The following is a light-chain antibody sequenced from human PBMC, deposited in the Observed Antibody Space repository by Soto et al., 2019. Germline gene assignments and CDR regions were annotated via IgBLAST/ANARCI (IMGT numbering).Light chain of an antibody. CDR3: QQDNTWLT. J-gene: IGKJ4*02. Sequence: EIVMTQSPATLSVSPGERVTLSCRASQSVCSNLAWYQQRPGQAPRLLMSGASTRATGIPARFSGSGSGTEFTLTISSLQSKDFAVYYCQQDNTWLTFGGGTTGEIK. CDR2: GAS. V-gene: IGKV3-15*01. CDR1: QSVCSN.